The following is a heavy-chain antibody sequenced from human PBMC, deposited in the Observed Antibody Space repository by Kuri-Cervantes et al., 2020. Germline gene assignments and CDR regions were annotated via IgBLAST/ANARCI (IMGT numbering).Heavy chain of an antibody. CDR1: GFTFSSYA. Sequence: GESLKISCAASGFTFSSYAMHWVRQAPGKGLEWVAVISYDGSNKYYADSVKGRFTISRDNSKNTLYLQMDSLGADDTAVYYCAKSLAGGWYDFWGQGTLVTRLL. CDR2: ISYDGSNK. V-gene: IGHV3-30*07. D-gene: IGHD6-19*01. CDR3: AKSLAGGWYDF. J-gene: IGHJ4*02.